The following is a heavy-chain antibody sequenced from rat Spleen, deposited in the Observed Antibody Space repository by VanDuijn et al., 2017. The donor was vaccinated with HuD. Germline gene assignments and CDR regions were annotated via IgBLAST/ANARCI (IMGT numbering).Heavy chain of an antibody. J-gene: IGHJ2*01. CDR2: ISYDGGST. D-gene: IGHD1-2*01. Sequence: EVQLVESGGGLVQPGRSLKLSCAASGFTYSNYGMHWIRQAPTKGLEWVATISYDGGSTYYPDSVKGRFTISRDNAKSTLYLQMNSLRSEDTATYYGTSLHFGSSYWGQGVMVTVSS. V-gene: IGHV5-29*01. CDR3: TSLHFGSSY. CDR1: GFTYSNYG.